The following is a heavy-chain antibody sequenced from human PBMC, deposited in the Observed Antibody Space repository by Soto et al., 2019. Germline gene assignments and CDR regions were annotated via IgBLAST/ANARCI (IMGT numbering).Heavy chain of an antibody. CDR3: AGVRYDYIWGSYSD. D-gene: IGHD3-16*01. Sequence: QVQLVQSGAEVKKPGASVKVSCKASGYTFTSYGISWVRQAPGQGLEWMGWISAYNGNTNYAQKLQGRVTMTTDTSTSTAYMELRSLRSDDTAVYYWAGVRYDYIWGSYSDWGQGTLVTVSS. V-gene: IGHV1-18*01. CDR1: GYTFTSYG. J-gene: IGHJ4*02. CDR2: ISAYNGNT.